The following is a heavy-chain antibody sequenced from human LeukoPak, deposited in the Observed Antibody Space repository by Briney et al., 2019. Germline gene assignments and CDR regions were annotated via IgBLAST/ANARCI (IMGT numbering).Heavy chain of an antibody. CDR2: ISGSGGST. V-gene: IGHV3-23*01. Sequence: GGSLRLSCAASGFTITSYAMSWVRQAPGKGLEWVSVISGSGGSTYSADSVRGRFTISRDNSKNTLFLQMNSLRAEDTAVYYCAKGGAAMVNYYFDYWGQGTLVTASS. J-gene: IGHJ4*02. D-gene: IGHD5-18*01. CDR1: GFTITSYA. CDR3: AKGGAAMVNYYFDY.